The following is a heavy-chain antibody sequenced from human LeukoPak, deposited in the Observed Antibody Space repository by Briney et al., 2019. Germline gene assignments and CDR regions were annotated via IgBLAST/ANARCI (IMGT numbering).Heavy chain of an antibody. CDR2: ISGSGAGT. Sequence: GGSMRLSCAASGFTFSIYAMSWVRQAPGKGLEWVSAISGSGAGTHYADSVKGRFTISRDNSKDTLYLQVNSLRAEDTAVYYCAKDLDAAAGARKYFQHWGQGTLVTVSS. J-gene: IGHJ1*01. D-gene: IGHD6-13*01. V-gene: IGHV3-23*01. CDR3: AKDLDAAAGARKYFQH. CDR1: GFTFSIYA.